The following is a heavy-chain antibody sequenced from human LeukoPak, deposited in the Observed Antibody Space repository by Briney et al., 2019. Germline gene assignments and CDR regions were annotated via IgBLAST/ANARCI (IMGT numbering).Heavy chain of an antibody. CDR2: FIPILDKA. J-gene: IGHJ6*02. CDR3: ARDGLPGDGMDV. V-gene: IGHV1-69*08. Sequence: ASVKVSCKASGGIFNSYTVSWVRQAPGERFEWMGRFIPILDKADYSQRFRGRVTISADKSTTTVYMEVHRLRSDDTAVYYCARDGLPGDGMDVWGQGTTVTVSS. CDR1: GGIFNSYT. D-gene: IGHD7-27*01.